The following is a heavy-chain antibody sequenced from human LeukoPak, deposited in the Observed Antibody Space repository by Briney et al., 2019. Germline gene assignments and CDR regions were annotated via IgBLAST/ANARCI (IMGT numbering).Heavy chain of an antibody. CDR2: ISGSGGST. V-gene: IGHV3-23*01. Sequence: PGGSLRLSCAASGFIFRTYAMNWVRQAPGKGLEWVSTISGSGGSTYYADSVKGRFTISRDNSKNTLYLQMNSLRAEDTAVYYCAKEDIVVVPAANNTDYWGQGTLVTVSS. CDR3: AKEDIVVVPAANNTDY. J-gene: IGHJ4*02. CDR1: GFIFRTYA. D-gene: IGHD2-2*01.